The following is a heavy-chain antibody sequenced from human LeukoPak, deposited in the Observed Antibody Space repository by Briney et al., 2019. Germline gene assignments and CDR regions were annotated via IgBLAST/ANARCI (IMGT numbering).Heavy chain of an antibody. CDR2: IRYDGSNK. V-gene: IGHV3-30*02. CDR1: KFNFNSYG. J-gene: IGHJ4*02. Sequence: GGSLRLSCTTSKFNFNSYGMTWVRQAPGKGLEWVAFIRYDGSNKYYADSVKGRFTISRDNAKNSLYLQMNSLRAEDTAVYYCARDRGYCRGTTCYAYYFDSWGQGTLVTVSS. CDR3: ARDRGYCRGTTCYAYYFDS. D-gene: IGHD2-2*01.